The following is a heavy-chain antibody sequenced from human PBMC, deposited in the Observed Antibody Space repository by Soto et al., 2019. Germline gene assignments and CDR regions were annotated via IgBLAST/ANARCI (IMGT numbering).Heavy chain of an antibody. D-gene: IGHD6-13*01. J-gene: IGHJ4*02. CDR3: SNSPVGKIGSG. CDR1: GFSFSDHH. Sequence: GGSLSLSCVGSGFSFSDHHIDWVRQAPGKGLEWVGRARNRAGSYTTEYAASVKGRFTISRDDSKNSLYVQMNSLKTEDTAVYYCSNSPVGKIGSGWGQGTLVTVSS. V-gene: IGHV3-72*01. CDR2: ARNRAGSYTT.